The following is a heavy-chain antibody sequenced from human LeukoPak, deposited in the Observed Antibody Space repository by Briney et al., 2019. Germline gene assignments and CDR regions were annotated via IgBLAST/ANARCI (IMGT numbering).Heavy chain of an antibody. V-gene: IGHV3-74*01. CDR2: INSDGSST. D-gene: IGHD4-17*01. CDR3: AREDYGDYRNWFGP. J-gene: IGHJ5*02. Sequence: GGSLRLSCAASGFTFSSYWMHWVRQAPGKGLVWVSRINSDGSSTSYADSVKGRFTISRDNAKNTLYLQMNSLRAEDTAVYYCAREDYGDYRNWFGPWGQGTLVTVSS. CDR1: GFTFSSYW.